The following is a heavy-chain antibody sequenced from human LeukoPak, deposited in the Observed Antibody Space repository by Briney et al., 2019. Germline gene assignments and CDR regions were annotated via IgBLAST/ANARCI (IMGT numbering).Heavy chain of an antibody. D-gene: IGHD1-26*01. CDR1: GYSFTNFW. V-gene: IGHV5-51*01. Sequence: GESLKISCKGSGYSFTNFWIGWVRQMPGRGLEWMGIVYPGDSETRYSPSFQGQVTISADKSISTAYLQWNSLKASDTAMYYCAGRRDLYPGSYYPFDYWGQGTLVTVSS. J-gene: IGHJ4*02. CDR2: VYPGDSET. CDR3: AGRRDLYPGSYYPFDY.